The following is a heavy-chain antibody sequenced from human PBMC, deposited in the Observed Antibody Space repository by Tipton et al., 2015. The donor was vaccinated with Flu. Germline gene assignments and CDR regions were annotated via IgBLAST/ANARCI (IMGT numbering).Heavy chain of an antibody. D-gene: IGHD3-16*01. V-gene: IGHV4-59*01. CDR3: AREWGDAFDI. J-gene: IGHJ3*02. CDR1: GASINNYY. Sequence: TLSLTCTVSGASINNYYWSWIRQPPGKGLEWIGYIYYSGNTNYNPSLKSRVTMSLDASKSHFSLKLSSVTAADTAVYYCAREWGDAFDIWGQGTMVTVSS. CDR2: IYYSGNT.